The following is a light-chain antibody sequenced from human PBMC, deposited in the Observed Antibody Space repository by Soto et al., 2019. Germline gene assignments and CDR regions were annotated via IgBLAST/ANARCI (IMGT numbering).Light chain of an antibody. Sequence: EIVMTQSPATLSVSPGERATLSCRASQSVSSNLAWYQQKPGQAPRLLIYGASTRATGIPARFSGSGSGTGFTLTISSLQSESFGIYYCQQYNNWPRTFGQGTKVEIK. J-gene: IGKJ1*01. CDR3: QQYNNWPRT. CDR1: QSVSSN. V-gene: IGKV3-15*01. CDR2: GAS.